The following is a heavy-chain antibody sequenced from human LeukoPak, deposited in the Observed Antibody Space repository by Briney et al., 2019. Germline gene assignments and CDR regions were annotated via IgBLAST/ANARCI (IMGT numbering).Heavy chain of an antibody. J-gene: IGHJ4*02. CDR1: GFTFSSYW. Sequence: GGSLRLSCAASGFTFSSYWMSWVRQAPGKGLEWVANIKQDGSEKYYVDSVKGRFTISRDNAKNSLYLQMNSLRAEDTAAYYCARDDLICSGGSCYFDYWGQGTLVTVSS. D-gene: IGHD2-15*01. CDR2: IKQDGSEK. V-gene: IGHV3-7*01. CDR3: ARDDLICSGGSCYFDY.